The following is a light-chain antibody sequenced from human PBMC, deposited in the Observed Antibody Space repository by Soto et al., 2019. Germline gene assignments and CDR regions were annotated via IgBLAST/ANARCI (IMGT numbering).Light chain of an antibody. J-gene: IGKJ2*01. V-gene: IGKV1-9*01. CDR3: QQLNSYPLT. Sequence: DIQLTQSPSFLSASVGDRVTITCRASQGISNYLAWYQQKPGKAPELLIYPTSTFQSTVPSRFSGSGSGTEFTLTISSLQPEDFATCYCQQLNSYPLTFGLGTKLEIK. CDR1: QGISNY. CDR2: PTS.